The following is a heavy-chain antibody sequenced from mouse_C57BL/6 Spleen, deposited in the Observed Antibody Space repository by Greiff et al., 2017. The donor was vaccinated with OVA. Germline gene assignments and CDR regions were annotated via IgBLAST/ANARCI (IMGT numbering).Heavy chain of an antibody. J-gene: IGHJ2*01. CDR1: GYTFTDYE. Sequence: QVQLQQSGAELVRPGASVTLSCKASGYTFTDYEMNWVKQTPVHGLEWIGAIYPETGGTAYNQKFKGKAILTADTSSSTAYMELRSLTSEDSAVYYCTRESYYYDYWGQGTTLTVSS. V-gene: IGHV1-15*01. CDR3: TRESYYYDY. D-gene: IGHD1-3*01. CDR2: IYPETGGT.